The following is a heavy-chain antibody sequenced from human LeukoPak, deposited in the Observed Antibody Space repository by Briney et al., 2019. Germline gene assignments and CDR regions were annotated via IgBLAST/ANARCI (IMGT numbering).Heavy chain of an antibody. CDR1: GFTFSSYS. Sequence: PGGSLRLSCAASGFTFSSYSMNWVRQAPGKGLEWVSSISSSSSYIYYADSVKGRFTISRDNSKNTLYLQMNSLRAEDTAVYYCAKDEAPTSMIATLVLYYFDYWGQGTLVTVSS. V-gene: IGHV3-21*04. D-gene: IGHD3-22*01. J-gene: IGHJ4*02. CDR2: ISSSSSYI. CDR3: AKDEAPTSMIATLVLYYFDY.